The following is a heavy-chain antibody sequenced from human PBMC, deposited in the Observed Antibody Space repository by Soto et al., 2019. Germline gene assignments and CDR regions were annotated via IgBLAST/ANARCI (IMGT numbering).Heavy chain of an antibody. V-gene: IGHV1-69*13. J-gene: IGHJ6*02. Sequence: SVKVSCKAFGGTFSSYAISWGRQAPGQRLEWMGGIIPIFGTANYAQKFQGRVTITADESTSTAYMELSSLRSEDTAVYYCARGIVVVPAAADYYYYGMDVWGQGTTVTVSS. D-gene: IGHD2-2*01. CDR2: IIPIFGTA. CDR3: ARGIVVVPAAADYYYYGMDV. CDR1: GGTFSSYA.